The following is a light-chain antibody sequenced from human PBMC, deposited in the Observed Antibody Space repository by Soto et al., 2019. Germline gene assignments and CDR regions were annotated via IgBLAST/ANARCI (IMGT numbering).Light chain of an antibody. CDR2: DAS. CDR1: QRIGDY. J-gene: IGKJ5*01. CDR3: QQRYVWPIT. Sequence: DIVLTQSPATLSLSPGERATLSCRASQRIGDYLAWYQQRPGQAPRLLIYDASNRAAGTPARFSGSGSGSDYTLNISSLQPDDFAVYYCQQRYVWPITFGQGTRLDIK. V-gene: IGKV3-11*01.